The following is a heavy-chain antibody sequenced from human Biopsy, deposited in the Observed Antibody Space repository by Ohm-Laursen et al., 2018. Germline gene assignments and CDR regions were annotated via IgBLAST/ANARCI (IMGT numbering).Heavy chain of an antibody. CDR3: AREEDNSGYDYYGMDV. V-gene: IGHV1-18*01. CDR1: GYTFPSYG. CDR2: ISAYNGNR. Sequence: SVKVSCKASGYTFPSYGISWVRQAPGQGLEWMGWISAYNGNRNYAQKFQGRVTMTTDASTSTAYMELRSLRSDDTAVYFCAREEDNSGYDYYGMDVWGQGTTVTVSS. J-gene: IGHJ6*02. D-gene: IGHD3-22*01.